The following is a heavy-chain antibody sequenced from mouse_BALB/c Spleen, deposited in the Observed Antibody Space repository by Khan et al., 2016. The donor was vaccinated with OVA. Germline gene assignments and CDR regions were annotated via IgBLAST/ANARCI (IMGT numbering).Heavy chain of an antibody. Sequence: VKLLESGPGLVAPSQSLSITCTVSGFSLTSYGVHWVRQPPGKGLEWLGVIWAGGSTNYYSALMSRLSISKDNSKSQVFFKLNSLQTDDTAMYYCASVEDIWGQGTTLTVSS. CDR2: IWAGGST. CDR3: ASVEDI. V-gene: IGHV2-9*02. D-gene: IGHD1-3*01. J-gene: IGHJ2*01. CDR1: GFSLTSYG.